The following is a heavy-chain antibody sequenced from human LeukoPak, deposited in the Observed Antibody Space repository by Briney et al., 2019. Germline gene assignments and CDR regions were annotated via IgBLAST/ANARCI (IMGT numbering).Heavy chain of an antibody. CDR3: ARAGVVATISDY. D-gene: IGHD5-12*01. J-gene: IGHJ4*02. CDR2: IYYSGSS. CDR1: GGSISSYY. V-gene: IGHV4-59*01. Sequence: SETLSLTCTVSGGSISSYYWSWIRQAPGKGLEWIGYIYYSGSSTYNPSLKGRLTISVDTSKNQFSLRLTSVTAADTAVYYCARAGVVATISDYWGQGTLVTVSS.